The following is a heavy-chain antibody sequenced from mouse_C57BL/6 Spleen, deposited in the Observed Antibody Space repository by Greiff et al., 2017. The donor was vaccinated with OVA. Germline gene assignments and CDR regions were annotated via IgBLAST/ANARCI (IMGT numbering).Heavy chain of an antibody. CDR3: ALCLLREGWFAY. CDR2: IDPSDSYT. CDR1: GYTFTSYW. V-gene: IGHV1-69*01. D-gene: IGHD1-1*01. Sequence: QVQLQQPGAELVMPGASVKLSCKASGYTFTSYWMHWVKQRPGQGLEWIGEIDPSDSYTNYNQKFKGKSTLTVDKSSSTAYMQLSSLTSEDSEVYYCALCLLREGWFAYWGQGTLVTVSA. J-gene: IGHJ3*01.